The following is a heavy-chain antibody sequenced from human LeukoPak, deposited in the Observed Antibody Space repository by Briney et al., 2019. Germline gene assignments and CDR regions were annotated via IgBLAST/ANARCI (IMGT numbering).Heavy chain of an antibody. V-gene: IGHV3-9*03. CDR1: GFTFDDYA. CDR2: ISWNSGSI. CDR3: AKGLEEWLEYYFDY. J-gene: IGHJ4*02. Sequence: AGGSLRLSCAASGFTFDDYARHWVRQAPGKGLEWVSGISWNSGSIGYADSVKGRFTISRDNAKNSLYLQMNSLRAEDMALYYCAKGLEEWLEYYFDYWGQGTLVTVSS. D-gene: IGHD6-19*01.